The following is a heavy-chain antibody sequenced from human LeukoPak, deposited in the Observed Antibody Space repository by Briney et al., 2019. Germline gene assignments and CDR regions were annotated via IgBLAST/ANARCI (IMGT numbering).Heavy chain of an antibody. CDR3: ARPYSSGWYGGFDL. V-gene: IGHV3-11*03. Sequence: GGSLRLSCAASGFTFSDYYMSWIRQAPGKGLEWVSYISSSSSYTNYADSVEGRFTISRDNAKNSLYLQMHSLRAEDTAVYYCARPYSSGWYGGFDLWGRGTLVTVSS. CDR2: ISSSSSYT. CDR1: GFTFSDYY. D-gene: IGHD6-19*01. J-gene: IGHJ2*01.